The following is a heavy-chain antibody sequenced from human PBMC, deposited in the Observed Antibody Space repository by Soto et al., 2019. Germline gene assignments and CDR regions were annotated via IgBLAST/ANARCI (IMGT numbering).Heavy chain of an antibody. CDR2: IYYSGST. D-gene: IGHD6-19*01. CDR1: GGSISSSSYY. V-gene: IGHV4-39*01. J-gene: IGHJ4*02. CDR3: ARQRRYGNGAVAGTGYYDY. Sequence: NPSETLSLTCTVSGGSISSSSYYWGWIRQPPGKGLEWIGSIYYSGSTYYNPSLKSRVTISVDTSKNQFSLKLSSVTAADTAVYYCARQRRYGNGAVAGTGYYDYWGQGTLVTVSS.